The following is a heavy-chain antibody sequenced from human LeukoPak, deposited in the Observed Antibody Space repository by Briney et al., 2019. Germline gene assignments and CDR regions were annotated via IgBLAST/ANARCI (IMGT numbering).Heavy chain of an antibody. CDR1: GYTFSSYS. CDR2: ISVRSNYI. V-gene: IGHV3-21*01. J-gene: IGHJ4*02. D-gene: IGHD3-22*01. CDR3: VRLRRNSDTSGFYYYYDF. Sequence: PGGSLRLSCLASGYTFSSYSINWVRQAPGKGLEWVSSISVRSNYIYYADSVRGRFRISRDDARDSLYLQINSLRAEDTAVYYCVRLRRNSDTSGFYYYYDFWGQGTLVTVSS.